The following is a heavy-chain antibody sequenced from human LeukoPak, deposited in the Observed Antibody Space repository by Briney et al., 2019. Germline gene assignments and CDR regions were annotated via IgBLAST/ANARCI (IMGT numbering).Heavy chain of an antibody. CDR2: IRSTANGYAT. CDR1: GFTFSGSA. Sequence: GGSLRLSCAASGFTFSGSALRWVRQASGKGLEWVGRIRSTANGYATAYAASVKGRFTISRDDSKNTAYLQMDSLKTEDTAVYYCTGNYYGSGSYADFDYWGQGTLVAVSS. D-gene: IGHD3-10*01. CDR3: TGNYYGSGSYADFDY. V-gene: IGHV3-73*01. J-gene: IGHJ4*02.